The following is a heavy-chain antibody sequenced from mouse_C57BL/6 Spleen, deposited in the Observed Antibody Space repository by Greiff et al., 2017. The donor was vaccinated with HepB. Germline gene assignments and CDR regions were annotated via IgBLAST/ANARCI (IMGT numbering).Heavy chain of an antibody. Sequence: EVMLVESGGGLVQPGGSMKLSCVASGFTFSNYWMNWVRQSPEKGLEWVAQIRLKSDNYATHYAESVKGRFTISRDDSKSSVYLQMNNLRAEDTGSYCCIYGYPYAMDYWGQGTSVTVSS. CDR1: GFTFSNYW. CDR3: IYGYPYAMDY. CDR2: IRLKSDNYAT. V-gene: IGHV6-3*01. J-gene: IGHJ4*01. D-gene: IGHD2-2*01.